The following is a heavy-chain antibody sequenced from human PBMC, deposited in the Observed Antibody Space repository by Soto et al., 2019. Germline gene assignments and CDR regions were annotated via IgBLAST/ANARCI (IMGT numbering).Heavy chain of an antibody. D-gene: IGHD6-19*01. CDR2: INSDGSST. CDR1: GFTFSSYW. Sequence: GGSLRLSCAASGFTFSSYWMHWVRQAPGKGLVWISRINSDGSSTSYAKPWKGRFTISRDNAKNTLYLQMNSLRAEDTAVYYCARDIEAGTIVPSYGMDVWGQGTTVTVSS. J-gene: IGHJ6*02. CDR3: ARDIEAGTIVPSYGMDV. V-gene: IGHV3-74*01.